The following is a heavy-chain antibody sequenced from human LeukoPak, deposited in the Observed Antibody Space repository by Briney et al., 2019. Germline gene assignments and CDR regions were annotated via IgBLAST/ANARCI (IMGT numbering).Heavy chain of an antibody. CDR3: ARYSDILTGYYYPYAFDI. Sequence: PSETLSLTCAVYGGSFSGYYWSWIRQPPGKGLEWTGEINHSGSTNYNPSLKSRVTISVDTSKNQFSLKLSSVTAADTAVYYCARYSDILTGYYYPYAFDIWGQGTMVTVSS. CDR1: GGSFSGYY. CDR2: INHSGST. D-gene: IGHD3-9*01. J-gene: IGHJ3*02. V-gene: IGHV4-34*01.